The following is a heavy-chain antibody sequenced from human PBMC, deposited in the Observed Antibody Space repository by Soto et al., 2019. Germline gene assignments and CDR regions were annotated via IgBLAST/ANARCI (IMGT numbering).Heavy chain of an antibody. Sequence: PGESLKISCKGSGYSFTSYWIGWVRQMPGKGLEWMGIIYPGDSDTRYSPSFQGQVTISADKSISTAYLQWSSLKASDTAMYYCASWSGGNSMWYYYGMDVWGQGTTVTVSS. J-gene: IGHJ6*02. CDR3: ASWSGGNSMWYYYGMDV. CDR2: IYPGDSDT. V-gene: IGHV5-51*01. D-gene: IGHD2-15*01. CDR1: GYSFTSYW.